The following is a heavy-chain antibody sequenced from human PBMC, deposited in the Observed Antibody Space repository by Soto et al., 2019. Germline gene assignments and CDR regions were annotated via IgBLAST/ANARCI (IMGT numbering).Heavy chain of an antibody. J-gene: IGHJ6*02. Sequence: QVQLVQSGAEVKKPGSSVKVSCKASGGTFRSFAIRWVRQAPGQGLEWMGGINPIFEITNYAHKFQGRVTITADESTSIAYLELSRLGADDTAVYYCETPAEGAYSSNPHYCYALDVWGQGTPVTV. V-gene: IGHV1-69*01. CDR3: ETPAEGAYSSNPHYCYALDV. D-gene: IGHD1-26*01. CDR1: GGTFRSFA. CDR2: INPIFEIT.